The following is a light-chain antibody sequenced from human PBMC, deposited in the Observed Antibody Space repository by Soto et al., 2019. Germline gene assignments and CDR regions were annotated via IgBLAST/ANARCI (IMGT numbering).Light chain of an antibody. Sequence: DIRMTQSPSTLSASVGDRVTITCRASQSISSWLAWYQQKPGKAPKLLLYDASSLESGVPSRFSGSGSGTDFTLSINSPQPDDFATYYYQQYDSYSPRTFGQGTKVEIK. J-gene: IGKJ1*01. CDR2: DAS. CDR1: QSISSW. CDR3: QQYDSYSPRT. V-gene: IGKV1-5*01.